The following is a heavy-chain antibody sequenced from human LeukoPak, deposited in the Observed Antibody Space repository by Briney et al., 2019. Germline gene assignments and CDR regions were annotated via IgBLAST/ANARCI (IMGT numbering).Heavy chain of an antibody. J-gene: IGHJ5*02. D-gene: IGHD6-19*01. CDR2: IIPIFGTA. CDR3: ARDLGIAVAAVLYNWFDP. CDR1: GGTFSSYA. Sequence: ASVKVSCKASGGTFSSYAISWVRQAPGRGLEWMGRIIPIFGTANYAQKFQGRVTITADKSTSTAYMELSSLRSEDTAVYYCARDLGIAVAAVLYNWFDPWGQGTLVTVSS. V-gene: IGHV1-69*06.